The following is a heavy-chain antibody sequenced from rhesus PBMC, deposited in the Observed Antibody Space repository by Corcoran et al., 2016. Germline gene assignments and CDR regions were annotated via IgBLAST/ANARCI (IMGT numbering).Heavy chain of an antibody. CDR3: ARSEYSSGSPSHY. V-gene: IGHV4-173*01. CDR1: GGSISSNY. D-gene: IGHD6-31*01. CDR2: ISGSGGST. J-gene: IGHJ4*01. Sequence: QVQLQESGPGLVKPSETLSLTCAVSGGSISSNYWSWIRQPPGKGLEWIGRISGSGGSTYHHPPLKIRFTISTDPSKNQFSLKLSSVPAADTAVYYCARSEYSSGSPSHYWGQGVLVTVSS.